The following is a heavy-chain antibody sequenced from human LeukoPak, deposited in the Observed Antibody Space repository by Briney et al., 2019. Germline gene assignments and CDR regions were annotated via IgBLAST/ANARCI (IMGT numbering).Heavy chain of an antibody. D-gene: IGHD3-10*01. CDR2: ISAYNGNT. V-gene: IGHV1-18*01. CDR1: GYTFTSYG. Sequence: ASVKVSCKASGYTFTSYGISWVRQAPGQGLEWMGWISAYNGNTNYAQKLQGRVTMTTDTSISTAYMELRSLRSEDTAVYYCVRDGEGVAISVNYWFDPWGQGTLVTVSS. CDR3: VRDGEGVAISVNYWFDP. J-gene: IGHJ5*02.